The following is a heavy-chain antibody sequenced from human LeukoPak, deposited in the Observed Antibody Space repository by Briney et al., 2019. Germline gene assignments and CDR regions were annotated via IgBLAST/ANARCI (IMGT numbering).Heavy chain of an antibody. CDR2: IYYSGST. J-gene: IGHJ6*03. Sequence: ETLSLTCTVSGGSISSYYWSWIRQPPGKGLEWIGYIYYSGSTNYNPSLKSRVTISVDTSKNQFSLKLSSVTAADTAVYYCARGRGTLVAAAGTGYYYYMDVWGKGTTVTVSS. V-gene: IGHV4-59*01. D-gene: IGHD6-13*01. CDR1: GGSISSYY. CDR3: ARGRGTLVAAAGTGYYYYMDV.